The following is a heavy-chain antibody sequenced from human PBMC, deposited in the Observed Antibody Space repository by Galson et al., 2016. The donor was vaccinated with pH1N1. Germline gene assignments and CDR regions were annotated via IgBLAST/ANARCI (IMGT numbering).Heavy chain of an antibody. J-gene: IGHJ4*02. CDR1: GHTFSSYY. CDR2: INPSDTTT. CDR3: ARDRGDADNLPQLWLDY. D-gene: IGHD5-24*01. Sequence: SVKVSCKASGHTFSSYYIHWVRQAPGQGLERMGIINPSDTTTTYAQRFQARVTMTWDTSTSTVYMELSSLRSEDTAVYYCARDRGDADNLPQLWLDYWGQGTLVTVAS. V-gene: IGHV1-46*01.